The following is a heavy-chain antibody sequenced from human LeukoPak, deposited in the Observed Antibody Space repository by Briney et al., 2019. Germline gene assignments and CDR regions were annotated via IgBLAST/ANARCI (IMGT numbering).Heavy chain of an antibody. V-gene: IGHV1-69*05. Sequence: ASVKVSCKASGGTFSSYAIIWVRQAPGQGLEWMGRIIPIFGTANYAQKFQGRVTITTDESTSTAYMELSSLRSEDTAVYYCARIILPRDDAFDIWGQGTMVTVSS. CDR3: ARIILPRDDAFDI. D-gene: IGHD2/OR15-2a*01. CDR2: IIPIFGTA. CDR1: GGTFSSYA. J-gene: IGHJ3*02.